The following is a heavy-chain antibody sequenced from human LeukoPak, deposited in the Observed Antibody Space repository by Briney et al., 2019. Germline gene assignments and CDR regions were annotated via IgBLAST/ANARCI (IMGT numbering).Heavy chain of an antibody. J-gene: IGHJ3*02. D-gene: IGHD2-15*01. CDR1: GYTFTVYY. Sequence: ASLKVSSKASGYTFTVYYLRCVREAPGQGLERMGRINPKSSGSNYAQKFQGRVTRTRDTSISTVYMELSRLSSDATAVYYCARDLKWSFDIWGQGTMVTVSS. V-gene: IGHV1-2*06. CDR2: INPKSSGS. CDR3: ARDLKWSFDI.